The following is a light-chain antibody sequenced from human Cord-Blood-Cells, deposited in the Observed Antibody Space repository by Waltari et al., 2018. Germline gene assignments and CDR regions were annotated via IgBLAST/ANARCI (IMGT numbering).Light chain of an antibody. CDR3: QQYNNWPPYT. Sequence: EIVMTQSPATLSVSPGERATLPCGASQSVSSNLAWYQQKPGQAPRLLIYGASTRATGIPTRFSGSGSGTEFTLTISSLQSEDFAVYYCQQYNNWPPYTFGQGTKLEIK. J-gene: IGKJ2*01. V-gene: IGKV3-15*01. CDR2: GAS. CDR1: QSVSSN.